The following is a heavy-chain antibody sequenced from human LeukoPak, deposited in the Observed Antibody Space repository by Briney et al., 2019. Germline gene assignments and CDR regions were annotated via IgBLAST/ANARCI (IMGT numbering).Heavy chain of an antibody. CDR3: AKDSNWAFDY. J-gene: IGHJ4*02. D-gene: IGHD7-27*01. V-gene: IGHV3-30*02. CDR2: IRKDGSDK. CDR1: GFTFSRNG. Sequence: RGSLRLSCGAAGFTFSRNGMHWVRQAPGKGLEWVSYIRKDGSDKYYADSVKGRFTISRDSSKNMVYLQMSSLRAEDTAVYYCAKDSNWAFDYWGQGTLVSVSS.